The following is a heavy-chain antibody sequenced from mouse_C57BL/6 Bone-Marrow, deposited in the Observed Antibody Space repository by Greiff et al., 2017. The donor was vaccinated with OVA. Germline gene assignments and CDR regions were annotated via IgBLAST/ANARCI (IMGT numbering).Heavy chain of an antibody. J-gene: IGHJ4*01. CDR3: ARQNLYYYAMDY. CDR1: GFTFSSYG. V-gene: IGHV5-6*01. Sequence: EVQGVESGGDLVKPGGSLKLSCAASGFTFSSYGMSWVPQTPDKRLEWVATISSGGSYTYYPDSVKGRFTISRDNAKNTLYLQMSSLKSEDTAMYYCARQNLYYYAMDYWGQGTSVTVSS. CDR2: ISSGGSYT.